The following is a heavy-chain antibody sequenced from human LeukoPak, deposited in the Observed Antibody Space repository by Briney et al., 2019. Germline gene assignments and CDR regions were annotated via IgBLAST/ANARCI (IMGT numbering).Heavy chain of an antibody. CDR2: ISAYNGNT. D-gene: IGHD6-19*01. J-gene: IGHJ5*02. CDR3: ARGHSSGWYYATTNTWFDP. V-gene: IGHV1-18*01. Sequence: ASVKVSCKASGYTFTSYGISWVRQAPGQGLEWMGWISAYNGNTNYAQKRQGRVTMTTDTSTSTAYMEPRSLRSGDTAVYYWARGHSSGWYYATTNTWFDPWGQGTLVTVSS. CDR1: GYTFTSYG.